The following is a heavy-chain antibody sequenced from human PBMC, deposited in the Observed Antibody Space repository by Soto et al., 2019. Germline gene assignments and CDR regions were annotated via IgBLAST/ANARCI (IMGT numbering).Heavy chain of an antibody. D-gene: IGHD1-26*01. Sequence: LRLSCAASGFTFSSYWMHWVRQAPGKGLVWVSRINSDGSSTSYADSVKGRFTISRDNAKNTLYLQMNSLRAEDTAVYYCARGIVGATGPDYWGQGTLVTVSS. J-gene: IGHJ4*02. CDR1: GFTFSSYW. V-gene: IGHV3-74*01. CDR2: INSDGSST. CDR3: ARGIVGATGPDY.